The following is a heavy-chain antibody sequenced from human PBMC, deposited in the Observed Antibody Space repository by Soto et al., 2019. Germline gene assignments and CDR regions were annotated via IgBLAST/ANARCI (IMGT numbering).Heavy chain of an antibody. D-gene: IGHD2-15*01. J-gene: IGHJ4*02. CDR1: GFTFSSYS. CDR3: APREEGIVVVVAATPDY. CDR2: ISSSSSTI. V-gene: IGHV3-48*01. Sequence: GGSLRLSCAASGFTFSSYSMNWVRQAPGKGLEWVSYISSSSSTIYYADYVKGRFTISRDNAKNSLYLQMNSLRREDTSVYYCAPREEGIVVVVAATPDYWGQGTLVTVSS.